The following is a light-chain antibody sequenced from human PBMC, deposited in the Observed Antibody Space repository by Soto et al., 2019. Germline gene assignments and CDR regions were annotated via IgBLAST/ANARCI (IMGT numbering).Light chain of an antibody. V-gene: IGLV1-47*01. Sequence: QSVLTQPPSASGTPGQRVTISCSGSSSNIGSNYVYWYQQLPGTAPKLLIYRNNQRPSGVPDRFSGSKSGTSASLAIGGLRSEDEADYYCAAWDDSLSGNVVFGGGTKVTVL. CDR3: AAWDDSLSGNVV. CDR2: RNN. J-gene: IGLJ2*01. CDR1: SSNIGSNY.